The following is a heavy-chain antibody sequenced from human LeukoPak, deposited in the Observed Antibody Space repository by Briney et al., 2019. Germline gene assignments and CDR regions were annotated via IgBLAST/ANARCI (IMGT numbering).Heavy chain of an antibody. CDR2: IIPIFGIA. Sequence: GSSVKVSCKASGGTFSSYAISWVRQAPGQGLEWMGRIIPIFGIANYAQKFQGRVTITADKSTSTAYMELSSLRSEDTAVYYCARDLTGYSYGPVWGQGTTVTVSS. J-gene: IGHJ6*02. CDR3: ARDLTGYSYGPV. V-gene: IGHV1-69*04. CDR1: GGTFSSYA. D-gene: IGHD5-18*01.